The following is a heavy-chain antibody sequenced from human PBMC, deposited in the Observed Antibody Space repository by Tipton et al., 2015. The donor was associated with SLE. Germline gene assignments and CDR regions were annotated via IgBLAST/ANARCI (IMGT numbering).Heavy chain of an antibody. CDR1: GGSFSGYY. Sequence: TLSLTCAVYGGSFSGYYWSWIRQAPGKGLEWVGEIKHGGSTYYNPSLKSRLTISVDRSKNQFSLRLTSVTAADTALYYCASQNWNYFYWGQGTLVSVSS. CDR3: ASQNWNYFY. V-gene: IGHV4-34*01. CDR2: IKHGGST. J-gene: IGHJ4*02. D-gene: IGHD1-7*01.